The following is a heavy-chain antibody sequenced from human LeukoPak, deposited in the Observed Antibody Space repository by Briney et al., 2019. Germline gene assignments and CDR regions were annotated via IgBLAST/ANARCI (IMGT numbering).Heavy chain of an antibody. J-gene: IGHJ6*02. V-gene: IGHV4-34*01. Sequence: SETLSLTCAVYGGSFSGYYWSWIRQPPGKGLGWIGEINHSGSTNYNPSLKSRVTISVDTSKTQFSLKLSSVTAADTAVYYCARGSGVATITIYYYYYGMDVWGQGTTVTVSS. D-gene: IGHD5-24*01. CDR1: GGSFSGYY. CDR3: ARGSGVATITIYYYYYGMDV. CDR2: INHSGST.